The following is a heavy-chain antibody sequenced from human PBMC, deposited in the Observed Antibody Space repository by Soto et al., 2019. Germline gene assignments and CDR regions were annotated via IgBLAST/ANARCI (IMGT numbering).Heavy chain of an antibody. CDR2: IYHSGST. D-gene: IGHD6-13*01. Sequence: QVQLQESGPGLVKPSGTLSLTCAVSGGSITSSNWWCWVREPPGKGLEWVGEIYHSGSTNYNPSLTSRVTRSIDKAKINFALKLSSVTAADTAVYYCARVIAAAGTYYYYGMDVWGQGTTFTVSS. V-gene: IGHV4-4*02. CDR1: GGSITSSNW. J-gene: IGHJ6*02. CDR3: ARVIAAAGTYYYYGMDV.